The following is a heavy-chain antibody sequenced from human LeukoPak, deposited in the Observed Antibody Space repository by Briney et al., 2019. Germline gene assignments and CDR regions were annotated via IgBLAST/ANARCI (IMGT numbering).Heavy chain of an antibody. D-gene: IGHD4-17*01. V-gene: IGHV3-21*01. J-gene: IGHJ4*02. CDR3: ARVSSVTNTNEFAY. CDR2: ISSGSTYI. CDR1: GFTFSSYS. Sequence: PGGSLRLSCAASGFTFSSYSIHWVRQAPGKGLEWVSFISSGSTYIYYADSVKGRFTISRDNAKNSLYLQMNSLRAEDTAVYYFARVSSVTNTNEFAYWGQGTLVTVSS.